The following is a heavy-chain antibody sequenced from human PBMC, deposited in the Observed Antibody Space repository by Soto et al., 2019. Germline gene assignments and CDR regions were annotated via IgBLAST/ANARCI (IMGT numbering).Heavy chain of an antibody. J-gene: IGHJ4*02. CDR1: GFTFSSYA. CDR2: ISGSGGST. D-gene: IGHD5-18*01. CDR3: ANQRGYSYGRIDY. Sequence: EVQLLESGGGLVQPGGSLRLSCAASGFTFSSYAMSWVRQAPGKGLEWVSAISGSGGSTYYADSVKCRFTISRDNSKNTLYLQMNSLRAEDTAVYYCANQRGYSYGRIDYWGQGTLVTVSS. V-gene: IGHV3-23*01.